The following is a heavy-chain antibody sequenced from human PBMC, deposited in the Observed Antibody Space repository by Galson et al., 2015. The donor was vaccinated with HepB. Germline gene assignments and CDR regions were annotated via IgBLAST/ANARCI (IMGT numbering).Heavy chain of an antibody. CDR1: GFTFSSYG. D-gene: IGHD2-2*01. V-gene: IGHV3-33*01. CDR2: VWYDGSNK. CDR3: ARVVCSSTSCYSTNYYYYGMDV. Sequence: SLRLSCAASGFTFSSYGMHWVRQAPGKGLEWVAVVWYDGSNKYYADSVKGRFTISRDNSKNTLYLQMNSLRAEDTAVFYCARVVCSSTSCYSTNYYYYGMDVWGQGTTVTVSS. J-gene: IGHJ6*02.